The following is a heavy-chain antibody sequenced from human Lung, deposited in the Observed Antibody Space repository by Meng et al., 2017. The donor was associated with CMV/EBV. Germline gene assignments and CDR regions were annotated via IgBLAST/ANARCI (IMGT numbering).Heavy chain of an antibody. D-gene: IGHD6-13*01. J-gene: IGHJ4*02. CDR3: ARDLGYSSSWYFQYYFDC. CDR2: INPSYNTT. Sequence: SVXVSXXASGYTFTNYYIHWVRQAPGQGLEWMGIINPSYNTTIYAQKFQGRVTMTRDTSTSTVYMELSSLRSDDTALYYCARDLGYSSSWYFQYYFDCWGQGTXVTVSS. V-gene: IGHV1-46*01. CDR1: GYTFTNYY.